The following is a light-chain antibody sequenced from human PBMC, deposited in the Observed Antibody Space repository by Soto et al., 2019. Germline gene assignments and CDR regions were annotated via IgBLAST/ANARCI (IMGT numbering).Light chain of an antibody. CDR3: SSYTTSSTLVV. CDR2: EVT. CDR1: SSDVGAYNY. Sequence: QSALTQPASVSGSPGQSITISCTGTSSDVGAYNYVSWFQQHPGKAPKLMIYEVTNRPAGVSYRFSGSKSGNPASLTISGLQAEDEADYYCSSYTTSSTLVVFGGGTKVTVL. J-gene: IGLJ2*01. V-gene: IGLV2-14*01.